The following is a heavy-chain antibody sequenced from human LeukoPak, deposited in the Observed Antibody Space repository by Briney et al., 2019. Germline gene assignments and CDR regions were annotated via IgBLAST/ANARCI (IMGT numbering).Heavy chain of an antibody. Sequence: SQTLSLTCAISGDSVSRKSAGWNWIRQSPSRGLEWLGRIYYRSKWYNDYAVSVKSRITINPDTSKNQFPLQLNSVTPEDTAVYYCARVRYCSGGSCYGNWYDPWGQGTLVTVSS. J-gene: IGHJ5*02. CDR3: ARVRYCSGGSCYGNWYDP. V-gene: IGHV6-1*01. CDR1: GDSVSRKSAG. CDR2: IYYRSKWYN. D-gene: IGHD2-15*01.